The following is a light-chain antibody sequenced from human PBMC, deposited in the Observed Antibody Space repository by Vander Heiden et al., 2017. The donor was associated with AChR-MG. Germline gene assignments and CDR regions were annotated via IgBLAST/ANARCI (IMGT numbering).Light chain of an antibody. Sequence: QSALTQPASVSGSPGQSITISCTGPSGDVAAYNYISWYQQHPGRAPKLIISGVSMRPSGVSNRFSGSKSGNTASLTISGLQAEDEAHYYCSSYTISSTLVFGGGTKLTVL. CDR1: SGDVAAYNY. J-gene: IGLJ3*02. CDR3: SSYTISSTLV. CDR2: GVS. V-gene: IGLV2-14*03.